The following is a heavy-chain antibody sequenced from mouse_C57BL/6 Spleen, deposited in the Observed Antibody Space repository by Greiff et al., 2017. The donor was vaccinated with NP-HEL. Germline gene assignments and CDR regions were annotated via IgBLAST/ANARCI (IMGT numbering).Heavy chain of an antibody. CDR3: ARKGDEYDGWFAY. Sequence: QVQLQQSGPGLVQPSQSLSITCTVSGFSFTSYGVHWVRQSPGKGLEWLGVIWSGGSTDYNAAFISRLSISKDNSKSQVFFKVNSLQADDTAIYYCARKGDEYDGWFAYWGQGTLVTVSA. V-gene: IGHV2-2*01. J-gene: IGHJ3*01. CDR2: IWSGGST. CDR1: GFSFTSYG. D-gene: IGHD2-4*01.